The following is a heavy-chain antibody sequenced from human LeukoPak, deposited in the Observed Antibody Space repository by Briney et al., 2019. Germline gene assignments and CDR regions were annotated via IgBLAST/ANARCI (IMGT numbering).Heavy chain of an antibody. V-gene: IGHV3-30*04. CDR2: ISYDGSNK. CDR1: GFTFSSYA. CDR3: AGAGSGSYLDY. J-gene: IGHJ4*02. Sequence: GGSLRLSCAASGFTFSSYAMHWVRQAPGRGLEWVAVISYDGSNKYYADSVKGRFTISRDNSKNTLYLQMNSLRAEDTAVYYCAGAGSGSYLDYWGQGTLVTVSS. D-gene: IGHD1-26*01.